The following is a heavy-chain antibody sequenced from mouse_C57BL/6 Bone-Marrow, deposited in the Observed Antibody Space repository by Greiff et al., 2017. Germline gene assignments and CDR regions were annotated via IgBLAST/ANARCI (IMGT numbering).Heavy chain of an antibody. CDR2: INPSNGGT. V-gene: IGHV1-53*01. CDR1: GYTFTSYC. CDR3: ARSSYYGSWYWYFDV. D-gene: IGHD1-1*01. Sequence: QVQLQQPGTELVKPGASVTLSCTASGYTFTSYCMHWVKQRPGQGLEWIGNINPSNGGTNYNETFKIKATLTVDTSSSTAYMQLSSLTSVDSAVYDCARSSYYGSWYWYFDVWGTGTTVTVSS. J-gene: IGHJ1*03.